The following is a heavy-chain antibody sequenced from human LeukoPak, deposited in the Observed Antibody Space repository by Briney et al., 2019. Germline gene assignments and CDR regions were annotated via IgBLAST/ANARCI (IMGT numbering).Heavy chain of an antibody. CDR3: ARGGGRFGEFTAFDY. J-gene: IGHJ4*02. D-gene: IGHD3-10*01. CDR2: IYHSGST. CDR1: GGSISSGGYS. V-gene: IGHV4-30-2*01. Sequence: PSETLSLTCAVSGGSISSGGYSWRWIRQPPGKGLERIGYIYHSGSTYYNPSLKSRVTISVDRYKNQFSLKLSSVTAADTAVYYCARGGGRFGEFTAFDYWGQGTLVTVSS.